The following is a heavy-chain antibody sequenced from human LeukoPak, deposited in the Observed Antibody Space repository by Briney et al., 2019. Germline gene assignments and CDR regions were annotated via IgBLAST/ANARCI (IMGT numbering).Heavy chain of an antibody. J-gene: IGHJ4*02. Sequence: QSGGSLRLSCAASGFTFSSYWMSWVRQAPGKGLEWVANIKQDGSEKYYVDSVKGRFTISGDNAKNSLYLQMNSLRAEHTAVYYCARVRKRYYDILTGYYRGSYYFDYWGQGTLVTVSS. CDR2: IKQDGSEK. CDR3: ARVRKRYYDILTGYYRGSYYFDY. CDR1: GFTFSSYW. D-gene: IGHD3-9*01. V-gene: IGHV3-7*01.